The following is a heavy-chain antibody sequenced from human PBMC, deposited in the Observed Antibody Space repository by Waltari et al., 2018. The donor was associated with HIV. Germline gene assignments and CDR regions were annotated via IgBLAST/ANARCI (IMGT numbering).Heavy chain of an antibody. CDR3: ARGYSAQNPKLGAGGY. CDR1: GYTFSNYY. Sequence: QLVQSGAEVKKPGASVKVSCKASGYTFSNYYIHWVRQAPGQGLEWMGWINPRSGDTHYAHKFQGGGTITRDTSISTVYMELSRLTYDDTADYYCARGYSAQNPKLGAGGYWGQGTLVTVSS. J-gene: IGHJ4*02. D-gene: IGHD7-27*01. V-gene: IGHV1-2*02. CDR2: INPRSGDT.